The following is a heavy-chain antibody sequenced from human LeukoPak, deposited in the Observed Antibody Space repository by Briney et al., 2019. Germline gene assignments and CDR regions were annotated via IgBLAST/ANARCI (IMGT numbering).Heavy chain of an antibody. V-gene: IGHV5-51*01. Sequence: GESLKISCQGSGYSFTSYWIGWVRQMPGKGLEWMGIIHPGDSDTRYSPSFQGQVTISADKSISTAYLQWSSLKASDTAIYYCARHRDDFLEWLPFDYWGQGTLVTVSS. J-gene: IGHJ4*02. CDR3: ARHRDDFLEWLPFDY. D-gene: IGHD3-3*01. CDR1: GYSFTSYW. CDR2: IHPGDSDT.